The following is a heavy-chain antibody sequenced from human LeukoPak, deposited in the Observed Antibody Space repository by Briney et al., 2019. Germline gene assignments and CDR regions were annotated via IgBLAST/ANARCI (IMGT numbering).Heavy chain of an antibody. V-gene: IGHV4-39*02. CDR2: ISYSGTT. J-gene: IGHJ4*02. Sequence: PSETLSLTCVVSDASISSSNYFWGWIRQPPGKGLEWIGSISYSGTTYYQPSLKSRVTMSIDTSKNHFFLKLSSVTAADTAVYYCARGWQWLANWGQGTLVTVSS. CDR1: DASISSSNYF. D-gene: IGHD6-19*01. CDR3: ARGWQWLAN.